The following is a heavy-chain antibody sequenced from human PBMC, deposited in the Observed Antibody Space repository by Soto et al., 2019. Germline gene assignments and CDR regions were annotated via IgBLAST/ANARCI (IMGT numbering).Heavy chain of an antibody. J-gene: IGHJ6*02. CDR3: ARGRYFDWLLHSYYYYYGMDV. CDR1: GGSFSGYY. Sequence: ETLSLTCAVYGGSFSGYYWSWIRQPPGKGLEWIGEINHSGSTNYNPSLKSRVTISVDTSKNQFSLTLSSVTAADTAVYYCARGRYFDWLLHSYYYYYGMDVWGQGTTVTVSS. V-gene: IGHV4-34*01. CDR2: INHSGST. D-gene: IGHD3-9*01.